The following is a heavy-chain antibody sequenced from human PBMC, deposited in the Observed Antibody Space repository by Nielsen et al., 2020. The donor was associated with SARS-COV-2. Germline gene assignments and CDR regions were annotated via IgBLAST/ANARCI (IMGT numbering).Heavy chain of an antibody. CDR1: GFTFSSYW. V-gene: IGHV3-74*03. CDR3: ARAVGRHSGCYEGRGGFDI. Sequence: GESLKISCAASGFTFSSYWMHWVRQVPGTGLVWVSRINSDGSGATYADSVKGRFTMSRDNAKKTLSLQMNSLRAEDTAVYYCARAVGRHSGCYEGRGGFDIWGQGTMVTVSS. CDR2: INSDGSGA. J-gene: IGHJ3*02. D-gene: IGHD2-2*01.